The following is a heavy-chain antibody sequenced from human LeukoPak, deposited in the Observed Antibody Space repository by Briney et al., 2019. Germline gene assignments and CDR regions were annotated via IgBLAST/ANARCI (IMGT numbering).Heavy chain of an antibody. CDR3: ARGSEYQLLFGTSWFDP. J-gene: IGHJ5*02. CDR2: IYHSGST. Sequence: SQTLSLTCTVSGGSISSGGYYWSWIRQPPGKGLEWIGYIYHSGSTYYNPSLKSRVTISVDRSKNQFSLKLSSVTAADTAVYYCARGSEYQLLFGTSWFDPWGQGTLVTVSS. CDR1: GGSISSGGYY. V-gene: IGHV4-30-2*01. D-gene: IGHD2-2*01.